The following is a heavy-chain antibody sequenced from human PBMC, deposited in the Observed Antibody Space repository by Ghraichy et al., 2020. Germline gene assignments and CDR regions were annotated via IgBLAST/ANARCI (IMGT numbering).Heavy chain of an antibody. Sequence: SETLSLTCTVSGGSISNYYWGWFRQPPGKGLEWIGYVHYSGSTEYNPSLKSRVAFSIDTPRNQFSLKLNSVTAADTAVYYCVRESYGHTGYCLDYWGQGILVTVSS. V-gene: IGHV4-59*01. CDR1: GGSISNYY. D-gene: IGHD3-9*01. J-gene: IGHJ4*02. CDR3: VRESYGHTGYCLDY. CDR2: VHYSGST.